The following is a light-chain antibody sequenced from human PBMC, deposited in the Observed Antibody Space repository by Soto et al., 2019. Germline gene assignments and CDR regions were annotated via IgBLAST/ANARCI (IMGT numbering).Light chain of an antibody. CDR1: QSVSSN. Sequence: EIVMTQSPATLSVSPGERATLYCRTSQSVSSNLAWYQQKPGQAPRLLIYGASTRATGIPARFSGSGSGTEFTLTISSLQSEDFAVYYCQQYNNWPRTLGQGTKV. CDR3: QQYNNWPRT. V-gene: IGKV3-15*01. CDR2: GAS. J-gene: IGKJ1*01.